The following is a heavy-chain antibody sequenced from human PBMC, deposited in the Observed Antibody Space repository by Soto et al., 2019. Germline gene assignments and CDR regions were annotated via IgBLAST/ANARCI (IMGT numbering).Heavy chain of an antibody. CDR3: SRLDSSGGWFDP. CDR2: IYYGGST. D-gene: IGHD3-22*01. CDR1: GVSISNSHYY. Sequence: QLQLQESGPGLVKPSETLSLSCTVSGVSISNSHYYWGWIRQPPGQGLEWIGRIYYGGSTYYNPSLKSRVTISVDTSKNHFSLKLSSVTATDTAVYYCSRLDSSGGWFDPWGQGTPVTVSS. J-gene: IGHJ5*02. V-gene: IGHV4-39*02.